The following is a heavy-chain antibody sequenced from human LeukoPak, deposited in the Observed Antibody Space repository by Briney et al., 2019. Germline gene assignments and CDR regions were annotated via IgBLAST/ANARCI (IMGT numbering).Heavy chain of an antibody. CDR1: GYTFTSYG. V-gene: IGHV1-2*04. CDR3: ARERCSSTSCSNWFDP. J-gene: IGHJ5*02. D-gene: IGHD2-2*01. Sequence: ASVKVSCKASGYTFTSYGISWVRQAPGQGLEWMGWINPNSGGTNYAQKFQGWVTMTRDTSISTAYMELSRLRSDDTAVYYCARERCSSTSCSNWFDPWGQGTLVTVSS. CDR2: INPNSGGT.